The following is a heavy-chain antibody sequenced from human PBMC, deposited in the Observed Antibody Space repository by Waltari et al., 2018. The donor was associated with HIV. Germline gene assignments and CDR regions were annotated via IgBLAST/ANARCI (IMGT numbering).Heavy chain of an antibody. J-gene: IGHJ5*02. V-gene: IGHV1-69*04. CDR1: GDTLSHSA. D-gene: IGHD3-3*01. Sequence: VQVVQSGAEVKKPGSSVKVSCQASGDTLSHSAVSWVRQAPGQGLEWMGRISPAIGIAMHTDKFQDRVTINADKATNSAYMELGGLRSEDTALYFCALGRIDDIRSGRENLGGFDPWGPGTLVSVSS. CDR2: ISPAIGIA. CDR3: ALGRIDDIRSGRENLGGFDP.